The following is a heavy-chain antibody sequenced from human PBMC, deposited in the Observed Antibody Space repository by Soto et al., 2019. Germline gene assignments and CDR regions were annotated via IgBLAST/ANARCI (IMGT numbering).Heavy chain of an antibody. CDR1: GFTFSDYY. CDR2: ISGTGSYT. Sequence: PGGSLRLSCAVSGFTFSDYYMSWIRQAPGKGLEWLSYISGTGSYTNYADSVKGRFTISRDNAKNSLYLLMNSLRAEDTATYHCARAPTGRYDFWGGSNYFLYCMDVWCQGTTFTVSS. J-gene: IGHJ6*02. CDR3: ARAPTGRYDFWGGSNYFLYCMDV. D-gene: IGHD3-3*01. V-gene: IGHV3-11*06.